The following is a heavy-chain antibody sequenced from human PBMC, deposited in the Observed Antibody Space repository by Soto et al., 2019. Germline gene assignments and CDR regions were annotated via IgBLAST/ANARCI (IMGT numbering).Heavy chain of an antibody. V-gene: IGHV1-69*13. Sequence: SVKVACKGSGGPFSRYAISCVRQAPGQGLEWRRGIVAIFGTANDGRKFLGRVTITADESTSTAYMELSSLRYEDTAVYYCAREGHYYDSSGSYIDAVDNCGQGTMVTV. CDR1: GGPFSRYA. CDR2: IVAIFGTA. CDR3: AREGHYYDSSGSYIDAVDN. J-gene: IGHJ3*02. D-gene: IGHD3-22*01.